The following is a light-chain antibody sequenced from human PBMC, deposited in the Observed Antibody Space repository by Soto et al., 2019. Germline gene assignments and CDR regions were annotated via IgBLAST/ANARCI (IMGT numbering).Light chain of an antibody. CDR2: SVS. V-gene: IGKV3-15*01. CDR3: QQYNNWPPIT. J-gene: IGKJ5*01. Sequence: EIVMTQSPATLSVSPGERATLSCRASQSVSSNVAWYQQKPGQAPRLLIYSVSTRATGIPAKFSGSGSGTEFTLTISSLQSEDFAVYYCQQYNNWPPITFGQGTRLEIK. CDR1: QSVSSN.